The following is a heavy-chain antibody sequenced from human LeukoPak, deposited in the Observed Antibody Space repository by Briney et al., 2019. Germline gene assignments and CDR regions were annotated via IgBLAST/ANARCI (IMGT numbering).Heavy chain of an antibody. CDR2: ISDSGGRT. V-gene: IGHV3-23*01. D-gene: IGHD3-22*01. Sequence: GRSLRLSCAASGFTFSSYGMHWVRQAPGKGLEWVAGISDSGGRTNYADSVKGRFTISRDNPKNTLILQMNSLRPEDTAVYFCAKRGVVIRVILVGFHKEAYYFDSWGQGALVTVSS. J-gene: IGHJ4*02. CDR3: AKRGVVIRVILVGFHKEAYYFDS. CDR1: GFTFSSYG.